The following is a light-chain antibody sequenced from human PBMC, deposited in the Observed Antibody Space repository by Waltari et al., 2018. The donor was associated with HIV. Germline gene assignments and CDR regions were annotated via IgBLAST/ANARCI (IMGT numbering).Light chain of an antibody. CDR2: GAS. CDR1: QSPSNNY. V-gene: IGKV3-20*01. J-gene: IGKJ3*01. Sequence: IVLTQSPGSVSSSPGERVTLSCRASQSPSNNYLAWYQQKPGQPPRLLIYGASNRATGIPDRFSCSGSGTDFTLTISRLEPEDFAVYYCQLVFTFGPGTKVDIK. CDR3: QLVFT.